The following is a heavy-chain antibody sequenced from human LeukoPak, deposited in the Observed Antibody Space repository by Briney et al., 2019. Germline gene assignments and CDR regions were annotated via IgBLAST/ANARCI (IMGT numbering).Heavy chain of an antibody. CDR1: GFTVSSNY. V-gene: IGHV3-53*01. CDR3: AKFTGDSSGYYYYYYYGMDV. D-gene: IGHD3-22*01. CDR2: IYSGGST. J-gene: IGHJ6*02. Sequence: GGSLRLSCAASGFTVSSNYMSWVRQAPGKGLEWVSVIYSGGSTYYAESVKGRFTISRDNSKNTLYLQMNSLRAEDTAVYYCAKFTGDSSGYYYYYYYGMDVWGQGTTVTVSS.